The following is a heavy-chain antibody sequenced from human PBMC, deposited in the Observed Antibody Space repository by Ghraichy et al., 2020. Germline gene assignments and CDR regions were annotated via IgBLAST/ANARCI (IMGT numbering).Heavy chain of an antibody. V-gene: IGHV3-48*02. CDR3: ARDRSYYYMDV. CDR2: IDSRSSTI. Sequence: ESLNISCAASGFTFSSYYMNWVRQAPGKGLEWVSHIDSRSSTIYYADSVKGRFIISRDNAKNSLYLQMNSLRDGDTAVYYCARDRSYYYMDVWGKGTTVTVSS. J-gene: IGHJ6*03. CDR1: GFTFSSYY.